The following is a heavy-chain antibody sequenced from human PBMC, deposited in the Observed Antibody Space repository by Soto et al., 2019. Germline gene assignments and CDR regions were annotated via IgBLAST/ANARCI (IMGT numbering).Heavy chain of an antibody. D-gene: IGHD5-18*01. CDR2: ISYDGSNK. CDR1: GFTFSSYA. CDR3: ARDLHTAMVTPNSPYYYYYGMDV. Sequence: PGGSMRLSCAASGFTFSSYAMHWVRPAPGKGLEWVAVISYDGSNKYYADSVKGRFTISRDNSKNTLYLQMNSLRAEDTAVYYCARDLHTAMVTPNSPYYYYYGMDVWGQGTTVTVSS. V-gene: IGHV3-30-3*01. J-gene: IGHJ6*02.